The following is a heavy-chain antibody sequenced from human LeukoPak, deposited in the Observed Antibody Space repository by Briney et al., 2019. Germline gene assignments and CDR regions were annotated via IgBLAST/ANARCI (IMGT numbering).Heavy chain of an antibody. J-gene: IGHJ4*02. CDR3: ARDRKGVMDY. CDR1: GFTFNTYE. Sequence: GGSLRLSCAGSGFTFNTYEMNWVRQAPGKGLEWVSSISSSALNVYYADSVKGRSTISRDNAKNSLYLQMNSLRAEDTAAYYCARDRKGVMDYWGQGTLVTVSS. V-gene: IGHV3-48*03. CDR2: ISSSALNV. D-gene: IGHD2-8*01.